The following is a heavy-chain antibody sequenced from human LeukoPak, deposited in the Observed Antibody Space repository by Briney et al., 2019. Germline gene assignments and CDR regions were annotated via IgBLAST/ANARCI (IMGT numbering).Heavy chain of an antibody. J-gene: IGHJ4*02. D-gene: IGHD6-13*01. CDR1: GGSLSDYY. V-gene: IGHV4-34*01. Sequence: SETLCLTCAVYGGSLSDYYWTWIRQPPGRGLEWIGEINHSESSNYNPSLKSRVTILVDTSKNQFSLKLNSVTAADTAVYYCARLVSQTEPRFDSWGQGTLVTVSS. CDR2: INHSESS. CDR3: ARLVSQTEPRFDS.